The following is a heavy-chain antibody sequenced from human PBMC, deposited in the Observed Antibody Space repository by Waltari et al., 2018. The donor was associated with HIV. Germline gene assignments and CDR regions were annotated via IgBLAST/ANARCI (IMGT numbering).Heavy chain of an antibody. CDR3: ARVMRFGEIFSSYGYYGMDV. J-gene: IGHJ6*02. V-gene: IGHV3-33*01. D-gene: IGHD3-10*01. CDR2: MWHDGSNE. Sequence: QVQLVESGGGVAQSGRSLRLSCAATGFPFSDYGMHWVRPAPGKGLEWVAVMWHDGSNEYYADSVKGRFTISRDNSRNILYLQMRNLRVEDTAVYYCARVMRFGEIFSSYGYYGMDVWGQGTTVSVPS. CDR1: GFPFSDYG.